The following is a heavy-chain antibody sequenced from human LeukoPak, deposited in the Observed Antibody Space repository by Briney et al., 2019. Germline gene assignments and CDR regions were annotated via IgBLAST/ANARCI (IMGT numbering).Heavy chain of an antibody. CDR3: ARVGTKSSSSGYYFAVGFDC. CDR1: GFTFSNYE. V-gene: IGHV3-48*03. CDR2: ISSGGSDI. J-gene: IGHJ4*02. Sequence: PGGSLRLSCAASGFTFSNYEMNWVRQAPGKGLEWISYISSGGSDIYYASSVQGRFPISRDNAKNSLFLQMNSLRAEDTAVYYCARVGTKSSSSGYYFAVGFDCWGQGSQVPVSS. D-gene: IGHD3-22*01.